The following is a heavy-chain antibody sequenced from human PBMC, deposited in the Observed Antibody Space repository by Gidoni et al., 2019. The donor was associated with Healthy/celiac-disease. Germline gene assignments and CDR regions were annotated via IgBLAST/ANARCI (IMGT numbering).Heavy chain of an antibody. V-gene: IGHV1-3*01. CDR3: ARGSWGNGNSPYYYYGMDV. CDR1: GYTFTSYA. D-gene: IGHD2-8*01. J-gene: IGHJ6*02. CDR2: INAGNGNT. Sequence: QVQLVQSGAEVKKPGASVKVSYKASGYTFTSYAMHWVRQAPGQRLEWMGWINAGNGNTKYSQKFQGRVTITRDTSASTAYMELSSLRSEDTAVYYCARGSWGNGNSPYYYYGMDVWGQGTTVTVSS.